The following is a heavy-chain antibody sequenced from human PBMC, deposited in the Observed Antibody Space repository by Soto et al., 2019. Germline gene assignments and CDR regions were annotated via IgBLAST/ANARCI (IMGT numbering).Heavy chain of an antibody. CDR2: IYDSETT. V-gene: IGHV4-31*01. D-gene: IGHD2-8*01. CDR1: GDSVSSGGYY. Sequence: QVQLQESGPGLVMPSQTLSLTCTVSGDSVSSGGYYWNWIRQHPGRGLEWLGYIYDSETTYYNPSLESHLSISVDASQNQFSLKVTSVTPADTAVYYCARENFGVIIHDAFDLWGQGTMVTVSS. CDR3: ARENFGVIIHDAFDL. J-gene: IGHJ3*01.